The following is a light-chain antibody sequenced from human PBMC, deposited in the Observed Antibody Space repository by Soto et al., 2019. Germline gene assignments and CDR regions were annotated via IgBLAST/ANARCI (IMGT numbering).Light chain of an antibody. CDR2: DVT. J-gene: IGLJ1*01. V-gene: IGLV2-14*01. CDR1: SSDVGGFEY. Sequence: QSVLSQPASVSGSPGQSITISCTGTSSDVGGFEYVSWYQHQPGKAPKLIIYDVTKRPSGVSNRFSGSKSGSTASLTISGIQAEDEGDYYCGSITRSSTSVFGNGTKVTVL. CDR3: GSITRSSTSV.